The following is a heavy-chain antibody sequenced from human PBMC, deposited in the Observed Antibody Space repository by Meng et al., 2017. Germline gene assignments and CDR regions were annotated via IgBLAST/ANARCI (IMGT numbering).Heavy chain of an antibody. V-gene: IGHV3-23*01. CDR1: GFTFSSYA. CDR2: ISGSGGST. Sequence: ESLKISCAASGFTFSSYAMSWVRPAPGKGLEWVSAISGSGGSTYYADCVKGWFTISRDKSKNTLYLQMNRLRAEDTAVYYCSKANSSGWYPYFDYWGQGTLVTVSS. CDR3: SKANSSGWYPYFDY. D-gene: IGHD6-19*01. J-gene: IGHJ4*02.